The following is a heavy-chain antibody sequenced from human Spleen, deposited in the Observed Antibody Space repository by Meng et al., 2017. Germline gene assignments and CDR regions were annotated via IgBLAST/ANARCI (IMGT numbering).Heavy chain of an antibody. CDR1: GDSVTSGNYY. V-gene: IGHV4-61*03. J-gene: IGHJ4*02. CDR3: ARGRGWSSHIDY. Sequence: QVQLQESGPGLVRPSETLSLTCTVSGDSVTSGNYYWSWIRQPPGKGPEWIGYIYYTGSTNYNPSLESRATISVDTSQNNLSLKLSSVTAADSAVYYCARGRGWSSHIDYWGQGTLVTVSS. CDR2: IYYTGST. D-gene: IGHD2-15*01.